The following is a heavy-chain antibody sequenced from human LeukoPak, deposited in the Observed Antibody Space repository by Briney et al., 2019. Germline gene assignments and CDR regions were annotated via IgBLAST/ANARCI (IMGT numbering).Heavy chain of an antibody. Sequence: GGSLRLSCAASGFTVSHNYMSWGRQAPGKGLEWVSIIYNDGSSYYADSAKGRFTISRDNSKNTVYLQMNSLRAEDTAVYYCARDRHYYDTSGDRSYFFDYWGQGTPVIVSS. D-gene: IGHD3-22*01. CDR3: ARDRHYYDTSGDRSYFFDY. J-gene: IGHJ4*02. CDR2: IYNDGSS. V-gene: IGHV3-53*01. CDR1: GFTVSHNY.